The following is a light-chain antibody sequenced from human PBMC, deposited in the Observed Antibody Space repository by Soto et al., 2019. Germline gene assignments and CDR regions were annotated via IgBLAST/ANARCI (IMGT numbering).Light chain of an antibody. J-gene: IGKJ1*01. CDR3: QRYNSYSEA. CDR1: QTISSW. CDR2: KAS. V-gene: IGKV1-5*03. Sequence: DIQMTQSPSTLSGSVGDRVTITCRASQTISSWLAWYQQKPGKAPKLLIYKASTVKSGVPSRFSGSGSGTEFTLTISSLQPDDFATYYCQRYNSYSEAFGQGTKVELK.